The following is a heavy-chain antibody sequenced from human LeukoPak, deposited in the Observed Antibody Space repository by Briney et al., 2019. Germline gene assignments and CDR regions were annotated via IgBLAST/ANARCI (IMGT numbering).Heavy chain of an antibody. CDR1: GGSISSYY. J-gene: IGHJ4*02. V-gene: IGHV4-59*01. Sequence: SETLSLTCTVSGGSISSYYWSWIRQPPGKGLEWIGYIYYSGSTNYNPSLKSRVTISVDTSKNQFSRKLSSVTAADTAVYYCARVQDGVTIFGVVPELYFDYWGQGTLVTVSS. CDR3: ARVQDGVTIFGVVPELYFDY. CDR2: IYYSGST. D-gene: IGHD3-3*01.